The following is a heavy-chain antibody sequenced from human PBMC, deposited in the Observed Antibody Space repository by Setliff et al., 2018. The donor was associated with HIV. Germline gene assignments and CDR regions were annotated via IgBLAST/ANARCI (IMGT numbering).Heavy chain of an antibody. CDR1: GGSISSGGYY. Sequence: SETLSLTCTVSGGSISSGGYYWSWIRQHPGKGLGWIGYIYYSGSTYYNPSLKSRVTISTDTSKNQFSLKLSSVTAADTAVYYCARGLVVVTDSDYDTNYYYYYYMDVWGKGTTVTVSS. CDR2: IYYSGST. D-gene: IGHD5-12*01. V-gene: IGHV4-31*03. J-gene: IGHJ6*03. CDR3: ARGLVVVTDSDYDTNYYYYYYMDV.